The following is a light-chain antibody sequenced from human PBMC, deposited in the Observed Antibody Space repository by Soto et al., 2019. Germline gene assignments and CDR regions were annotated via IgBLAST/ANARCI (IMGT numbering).Light chain of an antibody. CDR2: DAS. J-gene: IGKJ4*01. Sequence: DIQMTQSPSTLSASVGDRVTITCRASQNINNWLAWYQQKPGKAPKFLISDASSLASGVPSRFSGGGSGTEFTLTISSLQPDDFASYYCQQSYSAPLTFGGGTKVDIK. CDR1: QNINNW. CDR3: QQSYSAPLT. V-gene: IGKV1-5*01.